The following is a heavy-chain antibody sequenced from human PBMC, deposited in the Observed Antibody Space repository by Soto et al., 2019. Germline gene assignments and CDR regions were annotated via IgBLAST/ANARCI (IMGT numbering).Heavy chain of an antibody. V-gene: IGHV4-4*02. J-gene: IGHJ6*02. Sequence: QVQLQESGPGLVKPSGTLSLTCAVSGGSISSSNWWSWVRQPPGKGLEWIGEIYHSGSTNYNPSLNSRVTISVDKSKNQFSLKLSSVTAAGTAVYYCARVTGHYYYGMDVWGQGTTVTVSS. CDR2: IYHSGST. D-gene: IGHD3-10*01. CDR1: GGSISSSNW. CDR3: ARVTGHYYYGMDV.